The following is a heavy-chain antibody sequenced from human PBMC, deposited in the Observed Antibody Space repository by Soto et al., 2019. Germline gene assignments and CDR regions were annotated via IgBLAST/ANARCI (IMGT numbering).Heavy chain of an antibody. CDR2: IVVGSGNT. CDR3: AAPVLALAFDI. D-gene: IGHD3-3*02. J-gene: IGHJ3*02. CDR1: GFTCTSSA. V-gene: IGHV1-58*01. Sequence: SEKVSCKASGFTCTSSAVQWVRQARGQRLEWIGWIVVGSGNTNYAQKFQERFTIARDMSTSTAYMELSSLRSEDTAVYYCAAPVLALAFDIWGQGTMVTVSS.